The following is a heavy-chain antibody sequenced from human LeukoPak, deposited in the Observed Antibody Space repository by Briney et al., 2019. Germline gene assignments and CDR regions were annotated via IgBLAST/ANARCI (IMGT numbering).Heavy chain of an antibody. V-gene: IGHV3-43D*03. Sequence: LISWDGGSTYYADSVKGRFTISRDNSKNSLYLQMNSLRAEDTALYYCAKDQGLVATMGFDYWGQGTLVTVSS. D-gene: IGHD5-12*01. J-gene: IGHJ4*02. CDR2: ISWDGGST. CDR3: AKDQGLVATMGFDY.